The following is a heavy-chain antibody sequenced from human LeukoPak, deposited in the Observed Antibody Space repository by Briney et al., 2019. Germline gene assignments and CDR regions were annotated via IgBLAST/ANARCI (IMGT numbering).Heavy chain of an antibody. CDR1: GGSISSNY. Sequence: PSETLSLTCTVSGGSISSNYWSWIRQTPGKRLEWIGYIYYSGSTNYSPSLKSRVTISVDTSKNQFSLKLSSVTAADTAVYYCARAVFGAFDIWGQGTMVTVSS. CDR2: IYYSGST. D-gene: IGHD3-3*01. J-gene: IGHJ3*02. CDR3: ARAVFGAFDI. V-gene: IGHV4-59*08.